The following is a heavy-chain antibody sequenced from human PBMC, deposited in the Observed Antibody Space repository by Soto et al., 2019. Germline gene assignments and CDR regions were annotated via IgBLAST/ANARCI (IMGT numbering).Heavy chain of an antibody. CDR3: ARASSMVRGVITTPPNAFDI. CDR2: IYYSGST. J-gene: IGHJ3*02. V-gene: IGHV4-39*01. Sequence: SETLSLTCTVSGGSTSSSSYYWGWIRQPPGKGLEWIGSIYYSGSTYYNPSLKSRVTISVDTSKNQFSLKLSSVTAADTAVYYCARASSMVRGVITTPPNAFDIWGQGTMVTVSS. CDR1: GGSTSSSSYY. D-gene: IGHD3-10*01.